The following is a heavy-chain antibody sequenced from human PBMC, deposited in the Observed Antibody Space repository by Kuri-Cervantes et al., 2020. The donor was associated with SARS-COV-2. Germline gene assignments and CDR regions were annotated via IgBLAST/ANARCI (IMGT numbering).Heavy chain of an antibody. D-gene: IGHD6-6*01. CDR3: AKGLGYYYGMDV. J-gene: IGHJ6*02. Sequence: GESLKISCAASGFTFSNAWMSWVRQAPGKGLEWVAVISYDGSNKYYADSVKGRFTISRDNSKNTLYLQMNSLRAEDTAVYYCAKGLGYYYGMDVWGQGTTVTVSS. CDR2: ISYDGSNK. CDR1: GFTFSNAW. V-gene: IGHV3-30*18.